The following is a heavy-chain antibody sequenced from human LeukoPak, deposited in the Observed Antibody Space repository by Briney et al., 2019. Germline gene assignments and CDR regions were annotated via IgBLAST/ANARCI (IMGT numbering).Heavy chain of an antibody. J-gene: IGHJ4*02. CDR1: GFTFEDYA. V-gene: IGHV3-43D*03. CDR2: ITWDGGSA. Sequence: TGGSLRLSCTASGFTFEDYAMHWVRQAPGKGLEWVSHITWDGGSAFYLDSVKGRFTLSRDNRKNSLYLQMNSLRGEDTALYYCARDSGGYSGRTDYFDYWGQGTLVTVSS. CDR3: ARDSGGYSGRTDYFDY. D-gene: IGHD5-12*01.